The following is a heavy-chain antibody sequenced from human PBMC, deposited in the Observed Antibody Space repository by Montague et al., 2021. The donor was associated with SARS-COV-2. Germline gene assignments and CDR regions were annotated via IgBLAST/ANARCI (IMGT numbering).Heavy chain of an antibody. CDR1: GGSISSGGYY. J-gene: IGHJ4*02. D-gene: IGHD4-17*01. Sequence: TLSLTCTVSGGSISSGGYYWSWIRQHPGKGLEWIGYIYYSGSTYYNPSLKSRVTISADTSKNQFSLKLSSVTAADTAVYYCARDHYGDFSFDCWGQGTLVTVSS. V-gene: IGHV4-31*03. CDR3: ARDHYGDFSFDC. CDR2: IYYSGST.